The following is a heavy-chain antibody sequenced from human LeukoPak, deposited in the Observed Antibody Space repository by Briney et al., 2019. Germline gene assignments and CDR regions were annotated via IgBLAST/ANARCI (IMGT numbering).Heavy chain of an antibody. D-gene: IGHD2-2*01. CDR2: IYTSGST. Sequence: SETLSLTCTVSGGSISSGSYYWSWIRQPAGKGLEWIGRIYTSGSTNYNPSLKSRVTISVDTSKNQFSLKLSSVTAADTAVYYCARDIGCSSTSCYWAPFDYWGQGTLVTVSS. J-gene: IGHJ4*02. V-gene: IGHV4-61*02. CDR1: GGSISSGSYY. CDR3: ARDIGCSSTSCYWAPFDY.